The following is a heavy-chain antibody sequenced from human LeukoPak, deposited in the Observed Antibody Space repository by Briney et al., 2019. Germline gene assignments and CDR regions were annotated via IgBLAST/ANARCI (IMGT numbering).Heavy chain of an antibody. CDR1: GYTFTGYY. Sequence: ASVKVSCKASGYTFTGYYIHRVRQAPGQGLEWMGRINPNSGGTNYAQKFQGRVTMTRDTSISTAYMELSRLRSDDTAVYYCASRDDSSGYFDYWGQGTLVTVSS. D-gene: IGHD3-22*01. CDR2: INPNSGGT. J-gene: IGHJ4*02. V-gene: IGHV1-2*06. CDR3: ASRDDSSGYFDY.